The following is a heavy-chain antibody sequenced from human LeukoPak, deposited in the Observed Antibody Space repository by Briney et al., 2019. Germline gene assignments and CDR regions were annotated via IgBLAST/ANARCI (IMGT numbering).Heavy chain of an antibody. CDR3: ARARKGYYFDY. D-gene: IGHD1-14*01. CDR2: ISNTGSTT. V-gene: IGHV3-11*04. J-gene: IGHJ4*02. CDR1: GFTFSDNY. Sequence: GGSLRLSCAASGFTFSDNYMTWIRQAPGQGLEWVSYISNTGSTTYYADPVKGRFTISRDNAKNSLYLQMNSLRAEDTAVYYCARARKGYYFDYWGQGTLVTVSS.